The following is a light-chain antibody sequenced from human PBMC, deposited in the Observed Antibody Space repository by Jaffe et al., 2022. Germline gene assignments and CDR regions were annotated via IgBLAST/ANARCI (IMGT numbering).Light chain of an antibody. V-gene: IGKV3-11*01. CDR1: QSVSSY. J-gene: IGKJ4*01. CDR2: DGS. Sequence: EIVLTQSPATLSLSPGERATLSCRASQSVSSYVAWYQQKPGQAPRLLIYDGSDRATGIPARFSGSGSGTDYSLTISSLEPEDFAVYFCQLRGNLPATFGGGTKVEI. CDR3: QLRGNLPAT.